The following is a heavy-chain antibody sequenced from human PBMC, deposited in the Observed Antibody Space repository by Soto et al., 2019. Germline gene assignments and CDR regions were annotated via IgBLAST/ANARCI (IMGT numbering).Heavy chain of an antibody. Sequence: SETLSLTCTVSGGSVSSGSYYWSRIRQPPGKGLEWIGYIYYSGSTNYNPSLKSRVTISVDTSKNQFSLKLSSVTAADTAVYYCARDRVLEGKCRGGPSTLKYWGQGTLVTVS. V-gene: IGHV4-61*01. CDR1: GGSVSSGSYY. J-gene: IGHJ1*01. D-gene: IGHD2-15*01. CDR2: IYYSGST. CDR3: ARDRVLEGKCRGGPSTLKY.